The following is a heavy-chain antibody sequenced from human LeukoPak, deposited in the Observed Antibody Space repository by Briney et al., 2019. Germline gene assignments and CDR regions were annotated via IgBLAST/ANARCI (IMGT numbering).Heavy chain of an antibody. CDR2: ISRDGGTI. D-gene: IGHD6-19*01. CDR3: AKDQAPGYSSGWYANDQFYFDY. J-gene: IGHJ4*02. CDR1: GFTYSTYS. Sequence: GGSLRLSCAASGFTYSTYSMNWVRQAPGKGLEWVSFISRDGGTIDYADSVKGRFTISRDNSKNTLYLQMNSLRAEDTAVYYCAKDQAPGYSSGWYANDQFYFDYWGQGTLVTVSS. V-gene: IGHV3-48*01.